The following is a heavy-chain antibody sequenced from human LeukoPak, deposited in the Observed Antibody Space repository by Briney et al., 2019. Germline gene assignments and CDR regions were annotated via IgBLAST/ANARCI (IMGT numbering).Heavy chain of an antibody. V-gene: IGHV3-48*01. CDR1: GFTFSSYS. D-gene: IGHD6-19*01. J-gene: IGHJ4*02. CDR3: AREGYSSGWFPFDY. CDR2: IISSSSTI. Sequence: GGSLRLSCAASGFTFSSYSMNWVRQAPGKGLEWGSYIISSSSTIYYADSVKGRFTISRGNTKNSLYLKMNSLRAEDTAVYYCAREGYSSGWFPFDYWGQGTLVTVSS.